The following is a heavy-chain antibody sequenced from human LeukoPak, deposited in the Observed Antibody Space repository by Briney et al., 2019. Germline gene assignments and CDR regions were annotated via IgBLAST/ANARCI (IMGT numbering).Heavy chain of an antibody. V-gene: IGHV1-3*01. J-gene: IGHJ4*02. Sequence: ASVKVSCKASGYTFTHYALNWVRQAPGQRLEWMAWINAGNGNSKYSQKFQGRVTITRDTSTNTAYMELSSLRSEDTAIYYCARGVWCSHNMQYFFDFWGQGTLVTVSS. CDR3: ARGVWCSHNMQYFFDF. CDR2: INAGNGNS. CDR1: GYTFTHYA. D-gene: IGHD2-21*01.